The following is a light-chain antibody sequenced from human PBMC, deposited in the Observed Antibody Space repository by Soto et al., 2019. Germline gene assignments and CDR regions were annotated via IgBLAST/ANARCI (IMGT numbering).Light chain of an antibody. Sequence: DIQMTQSPSSLSASVGDRVTITCRASQVISNSLAWYQQKPGKVPKLLIYGASTWQSGVPSRFSGSGSGTDFTLTISSLQPEDVATYYCHKYNSPPITFGQGTRLEIK. CDR2: GAS. V-gene: IGKV1-27*01. J-gene: IGKJ5*01. CDR1: QVISNS. CDR3: HKYNSPPIT.